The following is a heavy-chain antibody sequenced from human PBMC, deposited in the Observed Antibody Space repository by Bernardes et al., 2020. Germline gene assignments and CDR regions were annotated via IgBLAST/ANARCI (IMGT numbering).Heavy chain of an antibody. D-gene: IGHD6-19*01. CDR3: AGQWQPPDNWFDP. V-gene: IGHV3-11*01. CDR1: GFTFSDYY. CDR2: ISSSGSTI. J-gene: IGHJ5*02. Sequence: GGSLRLSCAASGFTFSDYYMSWIRQAPGKGLEWVSYISSSGSTIYYADSVKGRFTISRDNAKNSLYLQMNSLRAEDTAVYYCAGQWQPPDNWFDPWGQGTLVTVSS.